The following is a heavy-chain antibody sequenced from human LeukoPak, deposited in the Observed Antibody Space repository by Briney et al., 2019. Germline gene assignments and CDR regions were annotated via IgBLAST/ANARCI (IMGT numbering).Heavy chain of an antibody. V-gene: IGHV1-2*02. J-gene: IGHJ4*02. CDR3: AREFDDGSPRFGY. CDR2: INPHSGDT. CDR1: GYTFTGYY. D-gene: IGHD1-1*01. Sequence: APVKVSCKASGYTFTGYYMHWVRQAPGQGLEWMGWINPHSGDTNYAQKFQGRVTMNRDTSINTAYMDLSRLRSDDTAVYYCAREFDDGSPRFGYWGQGTLVTVSS.